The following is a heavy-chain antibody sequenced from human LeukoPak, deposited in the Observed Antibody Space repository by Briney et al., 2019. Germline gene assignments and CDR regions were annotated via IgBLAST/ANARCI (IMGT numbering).Heavy chain of an antibody. D-gene: IGHD2-15*01. CDR1: GGSISSYY. J-gene: IGHJ6*02. Sequence: SETLSLTCTVSGGSISSYYWSWIRQPPGKGLEWIGYIYYGGSTNYNPSLKSRVTISVDTSKNQFSLKLSSVTAADTAVYYCARVGYCSGGSCYARKYYYGMDVWGQGTTVTVSS. V-gene: IGHV4-59*01. CDR2: IYYGGST. CDR3: ARVGYCSGGSCYARKYYYGMDV.